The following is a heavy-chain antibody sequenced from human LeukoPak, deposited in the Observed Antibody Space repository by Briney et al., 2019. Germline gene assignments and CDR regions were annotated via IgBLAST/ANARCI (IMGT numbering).Heavy chain of an antibody. D-gene: IGHD1-26*01. CDR3: AYDQNRKWEHGTSGAFDI. Sequence: PGGSLRLSCAASGFTVSSNYMSWVRQAPGKGLEWVSVIYSGGSTYYADSVKGRFTISRDNSKNTLYLQMNSLRAEDTAVYYCAYDQNRKWEHGTSGAFDIWGQGTMVTVSS. CDR2: IYSGGST. V-gene: IGHV3-66*01. J-gene: IGHJ3*02. CDR1: GFTVSSNY.